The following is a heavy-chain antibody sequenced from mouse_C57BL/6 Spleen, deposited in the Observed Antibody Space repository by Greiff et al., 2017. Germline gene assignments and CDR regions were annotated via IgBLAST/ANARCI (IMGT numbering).Heavy chain of an antibody. V-gene: IGHV1-82*01. Sequence: QVQLQQSGPELVKPGASVKISCKASGYAFSSSWMNWVKQRPGKGLEWIGRIYPGDGDTNYNGKFKGKATLTADKSSSTAYMQLSSLTSEDSAVYFCARREVDWYFDVWGTGTTVTVSS. CDR2: IYPGDGDT. J-gene: IGHJ1*03. CDR1: GYAFSSSW. CDR3: ARREVDWYFDV. D-gene: IGHD1-1*01.